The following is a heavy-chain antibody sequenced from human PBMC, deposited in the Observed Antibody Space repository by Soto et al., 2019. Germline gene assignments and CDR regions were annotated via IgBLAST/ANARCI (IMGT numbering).Heavy chain of an antibody. V-gene: IGHV1-69*12. Sequence: QVQLVQSGAEVKKPGTSVKVSCKDSGGTFSSYAISWVRQASGQGLEWMGGFIPIFGTANYAQTFQGRVTITADESTSTAYMEMSSLRSEDTAVDYCARDRAAFFDYWGQGTLFTVSS. J-gene: IGHJ4*02. CDR3: ARDRAAFFDY. D-gene: IGHD2-15*01. CDR1: GGTFSSYA. CDR2: FIPIFGTA.